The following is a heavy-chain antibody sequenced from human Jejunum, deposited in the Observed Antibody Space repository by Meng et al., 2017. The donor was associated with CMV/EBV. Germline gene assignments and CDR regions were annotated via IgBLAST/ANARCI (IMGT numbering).Heavy chain of an antibody. CDR1: FSAYD. Sequence: FSAYDIHWGRQDPGQGLEWMGWMNPNSGYSGYSQKFQGRVTFSRNTSITTAYMELNSLRSDDTAVYYCSRGGPIGIFGVVTQFYFDYWGQGTLVTVSS. D-gene: IGHD3-3*02. J-gene: IGHJ4*02. V-gene: IGHV1-8*03. CDR3: SRGGPIGIFGVVTQFYFDY. CDR2: MNPNSGYS.